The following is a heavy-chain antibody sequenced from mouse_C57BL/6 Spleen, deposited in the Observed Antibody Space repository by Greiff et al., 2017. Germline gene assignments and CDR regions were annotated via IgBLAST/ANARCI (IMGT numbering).Heavy chain of an antibody. J-gene: IGHJ3*01. CDR3: AREGYSNCVAY. CDR2: ISDGGSYT. Sequence: EVQLVESGGGLVKPGGSLKLSCAASGFTFSSYAMSWVRQTPEKRLEWVATISDGGSYTYYQDNVKGRFTISRDNAKNNLYLQMSHLKSEDTAVYYCAREGYSNCVAYWGQGTLVTVSA. CDR1: GFTFSSYA. D-gene: IGHD2-5*01. V-gene: IGHV5-4*01.